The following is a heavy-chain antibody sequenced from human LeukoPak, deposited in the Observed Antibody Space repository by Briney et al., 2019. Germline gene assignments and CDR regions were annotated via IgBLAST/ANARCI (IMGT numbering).Heavy chain of an antibody. CDR2: IYNSGNT. J-gene: IGHJ4*02. V-gene: IGHV4-59*01. CDR3: ARGSYYFDY. D-gene: IGHD6-6*01. CDR1: GGSISSYY. Sequence: SETLSLTCTVSGGSISSYYWSWIRQSPGKGLEWIGYIYNSGNTNYNPSLKSRVTISVDTSKNQFTLKLSSVTAADTAVYYCARGSYYFDYWGQGTLVTVSS.